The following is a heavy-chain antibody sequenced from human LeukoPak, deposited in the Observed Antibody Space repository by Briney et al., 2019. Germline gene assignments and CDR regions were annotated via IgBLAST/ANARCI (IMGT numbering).Heavy chain of an antibody. D-gene: IGHD1-26*01. CDR2: IETGGSTL. CDR1: GFTFNLNR. Sequence: GGSLRLSCAASGFTFNLNRIHWVRQVPGKGLEWISWIETGGSTLGYLRSVQGRFTVSRDNAKSTVHLQMNSLRAEDTATYYCARDQVGTMPLDFWGQGTLVTVSS. J-gene: IGHJ4*02. V-gene: IGHV3-74*01. CDR3: ARDQVGTMPLDF.